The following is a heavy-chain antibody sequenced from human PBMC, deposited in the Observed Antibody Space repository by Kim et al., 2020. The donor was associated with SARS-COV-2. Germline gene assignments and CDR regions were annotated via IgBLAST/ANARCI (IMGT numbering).Heavy chain of an antibody. CDR3: ARVDSGSYSVYYYYYGMDV. CDR1: GFTFSSYS. J-gene: IGHJ6*02. D-gene: IGHD1-26*01. CDR2: ISSSSSTI. Sequence: GGSLRLSCAASGFTFSSYSMNWVRQAPGKGLEWVSYISSSSSTIYYADSVKGRFTISRDNAKNSLYLQMNSLRDEDTAVYYCARVDSGSYSVYYYYYGMDVWGQGTTVTVSS. V-gene: IGHV3-48*02.